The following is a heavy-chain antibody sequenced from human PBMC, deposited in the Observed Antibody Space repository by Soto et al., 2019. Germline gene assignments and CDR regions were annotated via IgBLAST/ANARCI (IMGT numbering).Heavy chain of an antibody. V-gene: IGHV4-59*01. Sequence: SETLSLTCTVSGGSISSYYWSWIRQPPGKGLEWIGYIYYSGSTNYNPSLKSRVTISVDTSKNRFSLKLSSVTAADTAVYYCARAVGHCSSTSCYPYYYYGMDVWGQGTTVTVSS. J-gene: IGHJ6*02. CDR3: ARAVGHCSSTSCYPYYYYGMDV. CDR1: GGSISSYY. CDR2: IYYSGST. D-gene: IGHD2-2*01.